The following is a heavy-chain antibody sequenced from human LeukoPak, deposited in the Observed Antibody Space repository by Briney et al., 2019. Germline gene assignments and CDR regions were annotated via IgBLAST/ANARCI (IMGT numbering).Heavy chain of an antibody. J-gene: IGHJ3*02. V-gene: IGHV4-59*01. CDR2: IHYSGTT. CDR1: GGSISTYY. Sequence: KTSETLSLTCTVSGGSISTYYWNWIRQPPGKGLEWIGYIHYSGTTNYNPSLKSRVSMSVDTSKNQFSLKLSSVTAADTAVYYCASYPIIAVAGTPTSKHNAFDIWGQGTMVTVSS. CDR3: ASYPIIAVAGTPTSKHNAFDI. D-gene: IGHD6-19*01.